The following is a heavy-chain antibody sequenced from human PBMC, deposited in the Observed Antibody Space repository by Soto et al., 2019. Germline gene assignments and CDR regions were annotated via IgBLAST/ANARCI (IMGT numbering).Heavy chain of an antibody. D-gene: IGHD6-13*01. CDR3: ARHWPQQPLDP. CDR1: GFTFSDYY. CDR2: ISSSSSYT. J-gene: IGHJ5*02. V-gene: IGHV3-11*06. Sequence: GGSLRLSCAASGFTFSDYYMSWIRQAPGKGLEWVSYISSSSSYTNYADSVKGRFTISRDNAKNSLYLQMNSLRAEDTAVYYCARHWPQQPLDPWGQGTLVTVSS.